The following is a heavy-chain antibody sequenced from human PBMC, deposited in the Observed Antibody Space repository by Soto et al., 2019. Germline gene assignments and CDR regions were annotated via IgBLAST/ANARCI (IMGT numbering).Heavy chain of an antibody. Sequence: QITLKESGPPLVKPTQTLTLTCTFSGFSLSTSGVGVGWIRQPPGKALEWLALIYWDDDKRYSPSLKSRLTITKDTSKNQVVLTMTNMDPVDTATYYCAHYLSAYYYYGMDVWGQGTTVTVSS. CDR2: IYWDDDK. CDR1: GFSLSTSGVG. V-gene: IGHV2-5*02. CDR3: AHYLSAYYYYGMDV. J-gene: IGHJ6*02. D-gene: IGHD3-3*01.